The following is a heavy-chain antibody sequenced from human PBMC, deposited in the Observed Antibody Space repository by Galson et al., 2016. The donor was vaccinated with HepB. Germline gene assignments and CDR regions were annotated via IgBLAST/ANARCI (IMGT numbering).Heavy chain of an antibody. CDR3: STSSSSSWYHY. J-gene: IGHJ4*02. D-gene: IGHD6-13*01. CDR2: INPNSGGT. CDR1: GYTFTGYY. V-gene: IGHV1-2*02. Sequence: SVKVSCKASGYTFTGYYIHWVRQAPGQGLEWMGWINPNSGGTEYAQKFQGRVTMTRDASISTAYLEMSRLRSDDTAVYYCSTSSSSSWYHYWGQGTLVTVSS.